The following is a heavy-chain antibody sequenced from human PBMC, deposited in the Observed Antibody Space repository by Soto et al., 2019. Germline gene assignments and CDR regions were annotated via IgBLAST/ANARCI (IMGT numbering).Heavy chain of an antibody. CDR3: ARGTGYNWNVRFDY. CDR2: IIPIFGTA. V-gene: IGHV1-69*01. D-gene: IGHD1-20*01. J-gene: IGHJ4*02. CDR1: GGTFSSYA. Sequence: QVQLVQSGAEVKKPGSSVKVSCKASGGTFSSYAISWVRQAHGPGLEWMGGIIPIFGTANYAQKFQGRVTITADEATSTAYMELSSMRSEDTAVYDCARGTGYNWNVRFDYWGQGTLVTVSS.